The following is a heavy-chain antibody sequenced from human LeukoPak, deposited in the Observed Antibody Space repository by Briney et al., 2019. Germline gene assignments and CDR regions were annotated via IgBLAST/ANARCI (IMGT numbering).Heavy chain of an antibody. D-gene: IGHD2/OR15-2a*01. V-gene: IGHV4-4*07. J-gene: IGHJ4*02. CDR2: IYTSGST. Sequence: SETLSLTCTVSGGSISSYYWSWIRQPAGKGLEWIGRIYTSGSTNYNPSLKSRVTMSVDTSKNQFSLKLSSVSAADTAVYYCAGHHPRNTVDFWGQGTLVTVSS. CDR1: GGSISSYY. CDR3: AGHHPRNTVDF.